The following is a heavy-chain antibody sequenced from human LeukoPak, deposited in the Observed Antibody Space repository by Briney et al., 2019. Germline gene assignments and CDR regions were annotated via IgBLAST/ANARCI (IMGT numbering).Heavy chain of an antibody. CDR1: GGSISSYY. J-gene: IGHJ2*01. CDR3: ARDPGYGDYGLEYWYFDL. CDR2: IYYSAST. V-gene: IGHV4-59*01. D-gene: IGHD4-17*01. Sequence: SETLSLTCTVSGGSISSYYWSWIRQPPGKGLEWIGYIYYSASTNYNPSLKSRVTISVDTSKNQFSLKLSSVTAADTAVYYCARDPGYGDYGLEYWYFDLWGRGTLVTVSS.